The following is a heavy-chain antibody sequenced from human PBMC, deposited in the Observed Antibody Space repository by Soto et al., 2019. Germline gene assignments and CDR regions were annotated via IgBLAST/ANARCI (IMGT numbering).Heavy chain of an antibody. D-gene: IGHD1-26*01. CDR3: AKRIVGATRYYYGMDV. V-gene: IGHV3-23*01. J-gene: IGHJ6*02. CDR2: ISGSGGST. CDR1: GFTFSSYA. Sequence: RGSLRLSCAASGFTFSSYAMSWVRQAPGKGLEWVSAISGSGGSTYYADSVKGRFTISRDNSKNTLYLQMNSLRAEDTAVYYCAKRIVGATRYYYGMDVWGQGTTVTVSS.